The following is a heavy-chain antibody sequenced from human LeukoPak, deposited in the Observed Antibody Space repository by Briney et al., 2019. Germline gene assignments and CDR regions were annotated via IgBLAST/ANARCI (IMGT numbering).Heavy chain of an antibody. CDR3: ARREGGYSSSFLFDI. V-gene: IGHV4-39*01. Sequence: PSETLSLTCTVSGGSISSSSYYWGWIRQPPGKGLEWIGSIYYSGSTYYNPSLKSRVTISVDTSKNQFSLKLSSVTAADTAVYYCARREGGYSSSFLFDIWGQGTMVTVSS. CDR2: IYYSGST. D-gene: IGHD6-13*01. J-gene: IGHJ3*02. CDR1: GGSISSSSYY.